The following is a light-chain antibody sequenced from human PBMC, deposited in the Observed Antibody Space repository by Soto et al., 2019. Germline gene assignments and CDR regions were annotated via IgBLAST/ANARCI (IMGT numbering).Light chain of an antibody. CDR3: SSYISSSTLVV. Sequence: QSVLTQPASVSGSPGQSITISCTGTSSDVGAYNYVSWYQQHPGKAPKLMIYEVSNRPSGVSNRFSGSKSGNTASLTISGLQAEDEADYYCSSYISSSTLVVFGGGTKVTVL. J-gene: IGLJ3*02. V-gene: IGLV2-14*01. CDR2: EVS. CDR1: SSDVGAYNY.